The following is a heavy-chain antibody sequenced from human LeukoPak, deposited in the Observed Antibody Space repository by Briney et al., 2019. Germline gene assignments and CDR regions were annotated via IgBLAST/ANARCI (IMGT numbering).Heavy chain of an antibody. CDR3: ARTSYLDY. V-gene: IGHV4-34*01. CDR1: GGSFSGYY. D-gene: IGHD2-2*01. CDR2: INHSGST. Sequence: SETLSLTCAVYGGSFSGYYWSWIRQPPGKGLEWIGEINHSGSTNYNPSLKSRVTISVDTSKNQFSLKLSSVTAADTAVYYCARTSYLDYWGQGTLVTVSS. J-gene: IGHJ4*02.